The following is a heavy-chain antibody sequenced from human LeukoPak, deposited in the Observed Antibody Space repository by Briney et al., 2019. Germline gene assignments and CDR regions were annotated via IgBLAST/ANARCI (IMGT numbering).Heavy chain of an antibody. D-gene: IGHD2-15*01. CDR2: VFHTGDT. CDR3: ARHPFATPFDY. J-gene: IGHJ4*02. CDR1: GDSINSFY. Sequence: PSETLSLTCAVSGDSINSFYWSWIRQPPGKGLEWIGYVFHTGDTNSNPSLKSRVTVSLDTSTSQVSLRLTSVTAADTAVYFCARHPFATPFDYWGPGTLVTVSS. V-gene: IGHV4-59*08.